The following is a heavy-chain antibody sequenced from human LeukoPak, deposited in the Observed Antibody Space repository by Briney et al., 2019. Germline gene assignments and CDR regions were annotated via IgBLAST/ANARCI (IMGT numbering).Heavy chain of an antibody. CDR2: IRSKANSYAT. CDR1: GFTFSGSA. J-gene: IGHJ5*02. V-gene: IGHV3-73*01. Sequence: GGSLRLSCAASGFTFSGSAMHWVRQASGKGLEWVGRIRSKANSYATAYAASVKGRFTISRDDSKNTAYLQMNSLKTEDTAVYYCTRHDYDFWSGPDEGFDPWGQGTLVTVSS. D-gene: IGHD3-3*01. CDR3: TRHDYDFWSGPDEGFDP.